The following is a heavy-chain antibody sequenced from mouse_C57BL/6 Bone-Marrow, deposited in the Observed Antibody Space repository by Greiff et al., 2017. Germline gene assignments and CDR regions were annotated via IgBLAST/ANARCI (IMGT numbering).Heavy chain of an antibody. D-gene: IGHD4-1*01. Sequence: DVQLVESGGGLVKPGGSLKLSCAASGFTFSSYAMSWVRQTPEKRLEWVATISDGGSYTYYPDNVKGRFTISRDNAKNNLYLQMSHLKSEDTAMYYGARERVTGTSRYAMDYWGQGTSVTVSS. CDR1: GFTFSSYA. CDR3: ARERVTGTSRYAMDY. J-gene: IGHJ4*01. CDR2: ISDGGSYT. V-gene: IGHV5-4*01.